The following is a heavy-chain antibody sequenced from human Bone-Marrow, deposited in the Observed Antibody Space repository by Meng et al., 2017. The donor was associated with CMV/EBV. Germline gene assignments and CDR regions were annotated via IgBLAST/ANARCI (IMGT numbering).Heavy chain of an antibody. V-gene: IGHV1-69*10. J-gene: IGHJ6*02. Sequence: SVKVSCKASGDTFSSYAISWVRQAPGQGLEWMGGIIPILGIANYAQKFQGRVTITADKSTSTAYMELSSLRSEDTAVYYCARVIWSIHYYYYYGMDVWGQGTTVTVSS. CDR2: IIPILGIA. D-gene: IGHD3-3*01. CDR1: GDTFSSYA. CDR3: ARVIWSIHYYYYYGMDV.